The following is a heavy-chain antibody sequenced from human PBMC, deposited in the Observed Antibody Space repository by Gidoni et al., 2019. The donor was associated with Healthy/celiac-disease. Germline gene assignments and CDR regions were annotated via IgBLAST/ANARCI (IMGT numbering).Heavy chain of an antibody. Sequence: EVQLVESGGGLVQPGRSMRLSCAASGCTFDDYTMHWVRKAPGKGLEWVSGISWNSGSIGYADSVKGLFTISRDNAKNSLYLQMNSPRAEDTALYYCAKDIGTYWQQLAKRFTSRGYDAFDIWGQGTMVTVSS. CDR1: GCTFDDYT. D-gene: IGHD6-13*01. V-gene: IGHV3-9*01. CDR3: AKDIGTYWQQLAKRFTSRGYDAFDI. J-gene: IGHJ3*02. CDR2: ISWNSGSI.